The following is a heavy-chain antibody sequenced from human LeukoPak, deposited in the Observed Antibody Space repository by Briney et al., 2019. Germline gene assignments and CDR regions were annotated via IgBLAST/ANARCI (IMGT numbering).Heavy chain of an antibody. J-gene: IGHJ6*04. Sequence: PGRSLRLSCAASGFTFSSYGMHWVRQAPGKGLEWVAVIWYDGSNKYYADSVKGRFTISRDNSKNTLYLQMNSLRAEDTAVYYCARDSRNWNYYYGTDVWGKGTTVTVSS. CDR1: GFTFSSYG. D-gene: IGHD1-1*01. V-gene: IGHV3-33*01. CDR3: ARDSRNWNYYYGTDV. CDR2: IWYDGSNK.